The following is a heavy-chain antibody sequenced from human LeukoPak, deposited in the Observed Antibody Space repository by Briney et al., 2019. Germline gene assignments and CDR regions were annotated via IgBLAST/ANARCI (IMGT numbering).Heavy chain of an antibody. CDR3: ARVRYSGVGGRFDAFDI. D-gene: IGHD1-26*01. CDR1: GFTFSSYA. V-gene: IGHV3-30*04. Sequence: GGSLRLSCAASGFTFSSYAMHWVRQAPGKGLEWVAVISYDGSNKYYADSVKGRFTISRDNSKNTLYLQMNSLRAEDTAVYYCARVRYSGVGGRFDAFDIWGQGTMVTVSS. J-gene: IGHJ3*02. CDR2: ISYDGSNK.